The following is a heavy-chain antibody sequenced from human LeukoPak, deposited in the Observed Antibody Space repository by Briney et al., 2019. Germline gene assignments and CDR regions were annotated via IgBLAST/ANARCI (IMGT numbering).Heavy chain of an antibody. CDR3: AREQYSGSYYPVLAY. Sequence: PGGSLRLSCAASGFTFSSYGMHWVRQAPGKGLEWVAVIWYDGSNKYYADPVKGRFTISRDNSKNTLYLQVNSLRAEDTAVYYCAREQYSGSYYPVLAYWGQGTLVTVSS. CDR1: GFTFSSYG. J-gene: IGHJ4*02. V-gene: IGHV3-33*01. CDR2: IWYDGSNK. D-gene: IGHD1-26*01.